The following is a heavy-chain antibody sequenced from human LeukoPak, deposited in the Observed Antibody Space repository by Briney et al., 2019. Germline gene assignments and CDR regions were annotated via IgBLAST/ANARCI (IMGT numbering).Heavy chain of an antibody. CDR3: ARSPFKGYCSGGSCYFLDY. V-gene: IGHV1-46*01. Sequence: ASVKVSCKASGYTFTSYYMHWVRQAPGQGLEWMGIINPSGGSTSYAQKFQGRVTMTRDTSTSTVYMELSSLRSEDTAVYYCARSPFKGYCSGGSCYFLDYWGQGTPVTVSS. CDR1: GYTFTSYY. J-gene: IGHJ4*02. D-gene: IGHD2-15*01. CDR2: INPSGGST.